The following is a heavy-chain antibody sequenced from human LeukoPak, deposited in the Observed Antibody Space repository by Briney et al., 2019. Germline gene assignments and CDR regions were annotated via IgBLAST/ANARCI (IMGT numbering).Heavy chain of an antibody. J-gene: IGHJ4*02. CDR1: GFTFSSYA. V-gene: IGHV3-23*01. CDR3: AKRDGSGSYYRYYFDC. Sequence: GGSLRLSCAGSGFTFSSYAMSWVGQAPGKGLEWVATISDSGGSTYYADSVKGRFTISRDNSKTTLYLQMNSLRAEDTAVYYCAKRDGSGSYYRYYFDCWGQGTLVTVSS. CDR2: ISDSGGST. D-gene: IGHD3-10*01.